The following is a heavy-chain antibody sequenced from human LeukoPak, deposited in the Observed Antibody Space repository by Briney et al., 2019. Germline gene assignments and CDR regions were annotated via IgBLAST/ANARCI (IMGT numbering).Heavy chain of an antibody. V-gene: IGHV3-7*01. J-gene: IGHJ4*02. Sequence: PGGSLRLSCAASGFTFSDYWMNWVRQVPGKGLEWVANINEDGSAQDYVDSVRGRFSISRDNAKNPLYLQMNSLRVEDTAIYYCATRESSMARSHWGQGTLVTVSS. CDR3: ATRESSMARSH. CDR1: GFTFSDYW. CDR2: INEDGSAQ. D-gene: IGHD3-10*01.